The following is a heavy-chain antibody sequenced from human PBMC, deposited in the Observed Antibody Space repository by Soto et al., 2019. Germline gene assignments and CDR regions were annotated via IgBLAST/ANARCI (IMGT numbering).Heavy chain of an antibody. Sequence: GGSLRLSCAASGFTFDDYTMHWVRQAPGKGLEWVSLINWDGGDTYYADSVKGRFTISRDNSKNSLYLQMNSLTTEDTALYYCSKDKPKYYGMDAWGQGTTVTVSS. CDR3: SKDKPKYYGMDA. V-gene: IGHV3-43*01. CDR1: GFTFDDYT. CDR2: INWDGGDT. J-gene: IGHJ6*02.